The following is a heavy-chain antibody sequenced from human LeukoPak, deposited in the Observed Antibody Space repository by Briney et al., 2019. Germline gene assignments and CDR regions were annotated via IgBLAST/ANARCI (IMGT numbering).Heavy chain of an antibody. J-gene: IGHJ4*02. D-gene: IGHD6-13*01. CDR3: ARGPGIAAAPDY. Sequence: ASVKVSCKASGYTFSGYYLHWVRQAPGQGLEWMGWISAYNGNTNYAQKLQGRVTMTTDTSTSTAYMELRSLRSDDTAVYYCARGPGIAAAPDYWGQGTLVTVSS. V-gene: IGHV1-18*04. CDR1: GYTFSGYY. CDR2: ISAYNGNT.